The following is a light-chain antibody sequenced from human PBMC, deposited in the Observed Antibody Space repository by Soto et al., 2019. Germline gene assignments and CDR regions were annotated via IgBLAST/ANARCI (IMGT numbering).Light chain of an antibody. V-gene: IGKV1-9*01. Sequence: PWTQVPSFLYASLSHRFTILWQASQGISSYLAWYQQKPGKAPKLLIYAASTLHSGVPSRFSGGRSGTEFTLTISSLQPEDFATYYCQQRNSYPPSFGQGTRLEIK. CDR2: AAS. CDR1: QGISSY. J-gene: IGKJ5*01. CDR3: QQRNSYPPS.